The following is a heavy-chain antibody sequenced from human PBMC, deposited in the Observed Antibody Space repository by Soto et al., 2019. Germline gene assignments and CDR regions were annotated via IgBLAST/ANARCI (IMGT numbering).Heavy chain of an antibody. J-gene: IGHJ6*02. Sequence: EVQLVESGGGLVKPGGSLRLSCAASGFTFSSYSMNWVRQAPGKGLEWVSSISSSSSYIYYADSVKGRFTISRDNAKNELYLQMNSLRAADTAVYYCAREGVQHGSGPYYYYGMDVWGQGTTVTVSS. V-gene: IGHV3-21*01. CDR2: ISSSSSYI. CDR3: AREGVQHGSGPYYYYGMDV. CDR1: GFTFSSYS. D-gene: IGHD3-10*01.